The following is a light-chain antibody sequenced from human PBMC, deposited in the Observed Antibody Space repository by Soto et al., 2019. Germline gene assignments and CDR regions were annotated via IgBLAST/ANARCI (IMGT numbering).Light chain of an antibody. J-gene: IGLJ1*01. CDR1: ISDFVVYNY. Sequence: QSVLTQPASVSGSPGQSITISCTGTISDFVVYNYVSWYQQHPGKAPKLMIYGVSNRPSGVSNRFSGSKSGNTASLTISGLQADDEADYYCSSHTISSALQVFGTGTKLNVL. CDR2: GVS. V-gene: IGLV2-14*01. CDR3: SSHTISSALQV.